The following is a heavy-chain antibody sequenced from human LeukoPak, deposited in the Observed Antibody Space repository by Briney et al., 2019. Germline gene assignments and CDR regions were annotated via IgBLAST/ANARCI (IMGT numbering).Heavy chain of an antibody. CDR2: FNGSSSII. D-gene: IGHD3-10*01. CDR3: AREGSLWFGEFSKTDY. V-gene: IGHV3-48*01. CDR1: GFTFSSYS. Sequence: PGGSLRLSCAAPGFTFSSYSMNWVRQAPGKGLEWVSYFNGSSSIIYYADSVKGRFTISRDNAKKSLYLQMNSLRAEVTAVYYCAREGSLWFGEFSKTDYWGQGTLVTVSS. J-gene: IGHJ4*02.